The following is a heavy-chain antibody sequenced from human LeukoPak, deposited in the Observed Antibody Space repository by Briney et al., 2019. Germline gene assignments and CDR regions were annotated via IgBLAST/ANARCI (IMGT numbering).Heavy chain of an antibody. CDR1: GFSFSTNP. J-gene: IGHJ3*02. Sequence: GGSLRLSCAASGFSFSTNPMSWVRQAPGKGLEWVSAISPDRTYYADSVKGRLIISRYNYKNTVDLHINSPRAEDTAIYYCVKEHVDRAFTRSFEIWGQGTVVTVSS. V-gene: IGHV3-23*01. CDR2: ISPDRT. D-gene: IGHD3-10*01. CDR3: VKEHVDRAFTRSFEI.